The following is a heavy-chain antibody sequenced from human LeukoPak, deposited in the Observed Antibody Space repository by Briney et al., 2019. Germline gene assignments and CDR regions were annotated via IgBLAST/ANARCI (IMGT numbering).Heavy chain of an antibody. Sequence: GGSLRLSCAASGFTFGSAAMSWVRQAPGKGPEWVSTFSRSGPDTYYADSVKGRVTIYRDNTKHTLYLQMNSLRAEDPALYDCAKGSLGSWYYFDYWGQGTLVTVSS. J-gene: IGHJ4*02. CDR3: AKGSLGSWYYFDY. V-gene: IGHV3-23*01. CDR1: GFTFGSAA. CDR2: FSRSGPDT. D-gene: IGHD6-13*01.